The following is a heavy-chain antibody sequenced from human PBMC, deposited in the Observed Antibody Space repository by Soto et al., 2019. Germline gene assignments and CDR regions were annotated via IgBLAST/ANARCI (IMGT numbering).Heavy chain of an antibody. CDR2: MNPNSGNT. Sequence: GASVKVSCKASGYTFTSYDINWVRQATGQGLEWMGWMNPNSGNTGYAQKFQGRVTMTRNTSTNTAYMELSSLRSEDTAVYYCASMVGSGYDAFDIWGQGTMVTVS. D-gene: IGHD6-25*01. J-gene: IGHJ3*02. CDR1: GYTFTSYD. V-gene: IGHV1-8*01. CDR3: ASMVGSGYDAFDI.